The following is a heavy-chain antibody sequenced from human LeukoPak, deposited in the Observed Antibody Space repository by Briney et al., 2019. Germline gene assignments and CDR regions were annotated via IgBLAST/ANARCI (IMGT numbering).Heavy chain of an antibody. CDR2: IFCSGSTTYS. CDR1: GGSINSYY. D-gene: IGHD1-26*01. V-gene: IGHV4-59*01. CDR3: AALVGPTKAIDY. Sequence: SETLSPTCTVSGGSINSYYWSWIRQPPGKGLEWIGYIFCSGSTTYSKYNPSLKSRVTISVDTSKNQFSLRLTSVTAADTAVYYCAALVGPTKAIDYWGQGTLVTVSS. J-gene: IGHJ4*02.